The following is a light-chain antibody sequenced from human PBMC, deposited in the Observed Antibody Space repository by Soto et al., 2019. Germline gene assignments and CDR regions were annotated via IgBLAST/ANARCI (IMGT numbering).Light chain of an antibody. CDR2: DAS. Sequence: DIQMTQSPSTLSASVGDRVTITCRASQSISSWLAWYQQKPGKAPKLLIHDASSLESGVPSRFGGSGSGTEFTLTISSLQPDDFATYYCQQYNSYGTFGQGTKVDIK. CDR3: QQYNSYGT. J-gene: IGKJ1*01. V-gene: IGKV1-5*01. CDR1: QSISSW.